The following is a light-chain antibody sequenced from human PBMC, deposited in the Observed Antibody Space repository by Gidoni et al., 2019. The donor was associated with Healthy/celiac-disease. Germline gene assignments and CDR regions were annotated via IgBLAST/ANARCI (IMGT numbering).Light chain of an antibody. CDR2: GAS. CDR1: QSVSSSY. V-gene: IGKV3-20*01. J-gene: IGKJ4*01. Sequence: EIVLTQSPGTLSLSPGERATLSCRASQSVSSSYLAWYQQKPGQAPRLLIYGASSRATGIPDRFSGSGSGTDFTLPISRLEPEDFAVYYCQQYGSSCTFGGGTKVEIK. CDR3: QQYGSSCT.